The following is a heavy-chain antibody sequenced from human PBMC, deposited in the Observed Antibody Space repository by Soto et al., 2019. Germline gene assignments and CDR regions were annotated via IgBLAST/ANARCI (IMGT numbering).Heavy chain of an antibody. D-gene: IGHD2-15*01. CDR2: FSSGGGGT. V-gene: IGHV3-23*01. CDR1: GFTFSNYA. J-gene: IGHJ4*02. CDR3: TKANRYCSGANCFTFDY. Sequence: GGSLRLSCTASGFTFSNYAMSWVRQAPGKGLEWVSTFSSGGGGTCYADSVKGRFTISRDNSKNTLSLQMNSLRAEDTAVYYCTKANRYCSGANCFTFDYWGLGTLVTVSS.